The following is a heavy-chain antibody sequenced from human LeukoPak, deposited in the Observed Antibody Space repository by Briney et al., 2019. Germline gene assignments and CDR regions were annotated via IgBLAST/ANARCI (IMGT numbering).Heavy chain of an antibody. CDR3: ARAQPGELLWFGELLYYFDY. D-gene: IGHD3-10*01. Sequence: SETLSLTCSVSGSSISSGYYWGWIRQPPGKGLEWIGSIYHSGSTYYNPSLKSRVTISVDTSKNQFSLKLSSVTAADTAVYYCARAQPGELLWFGELLYYFDYWGQGTLVTVSS. V-gene: IGHV4-38-2*02. CDR1: GSSISSGYY. J-gene: IGHJ4*02. CDR2: IYHSGST.